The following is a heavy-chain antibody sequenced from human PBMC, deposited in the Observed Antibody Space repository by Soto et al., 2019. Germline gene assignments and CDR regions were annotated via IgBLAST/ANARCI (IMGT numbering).Heavy chain of an antibody. CDR3: AREKTPMSPHYFYYVMDV. V-gene: IGHV4-59*01. J-gene: IGHJ6*02. Sequence: SETLSLTCVVSGGSLSSYYWSWIRQPPGKGLEWIGYVYSGGGTNYSPSFMGRVTISVDTTDNQFSLKLNSVTAADTAVYYCAREKTPMSPHYFYYVMDVWGQGTTVTVSS. CDR1: GGSLSSYY. D-gene: IGHD3-9*01. CDR2: VYSGGGT.